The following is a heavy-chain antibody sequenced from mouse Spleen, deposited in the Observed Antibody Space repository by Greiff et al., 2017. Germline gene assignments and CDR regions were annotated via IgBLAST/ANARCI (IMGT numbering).Heavy chain of an antibody. CDR3: AREDGNYGVAY. Sequence: QVQLQQSGAELVKPGASVKMSCKASGYTFTSYWITWVKQRPGQGLEWIGDIYPGSGSTNYNEKFKSKATLTVDTSSSTAYMQLSSLTSEDSAVYYCAREDGNYGVAYWGQGTLVTVSA. J-gene: IGHJ3*01. V-gene: IGHV1-55*01. CDR1: GYTFTSYW. CDR2: IYPGSGST. D-gene: IGHD2-1*01.